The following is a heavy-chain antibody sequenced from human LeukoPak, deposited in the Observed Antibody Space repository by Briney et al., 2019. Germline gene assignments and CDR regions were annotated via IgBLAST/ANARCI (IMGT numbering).Heavy chain of an antibody. J-gene: IGHJ4*02. Sequence: SETLSLTCTVSGGSISSGDYYWSWIRQPPGKGLEWIGYIYYSGSTYYNPSLKSRVTISVDTSKNQFSLKLSSVTAADTAVYYCVLIPHTVTTSRLLYYFDYWGQGTLVTVSS. V-gene: IGHV4-30-4*08. CDR3: VLIPHTVTTSRLLYYFDY. D-gene: IGHD4-17*01. CDR2: IYYSGST. CDR1: GGSISSGDYY.